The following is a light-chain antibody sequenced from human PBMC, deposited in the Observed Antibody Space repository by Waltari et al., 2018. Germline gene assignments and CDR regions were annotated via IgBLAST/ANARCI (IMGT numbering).Light chain of an antibody. CDR2: ATS. V-gene: IGKV1-33*01. J-gene: IGKJ3*01. CDR3: QQYDSLPLT. CDR1: QDITNY. Sequence: DVQMTQSPSSLSASIGDRVTIPCQASQDITNYLNLYQQKPGKAPNLLIYATSNLESGVPSRFSGSGSGTLFTFTISSLQPEDIATYYCQQYDSLPLTFGPGTTVDV.